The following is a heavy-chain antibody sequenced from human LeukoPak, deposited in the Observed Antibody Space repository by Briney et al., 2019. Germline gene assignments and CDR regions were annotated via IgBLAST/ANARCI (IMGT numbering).Heavy chain of an antibody. CDR1: GYTFTSFA. J-gene: IGHJ5*02. Sequence: ASVKVSCKASGYTFTSFAMHWVRQAPGQRLEWMGWINADNGYTKYSQKFQGRLTITRDTSASTAYMELSSLRSEDTAVYYRARDGLVVVPVAMEYRNWFDPWGQGTLVTVSS. D-gene: IGHD2-2*01. CDR2: INADNGYT. V-gene: IGHV1-3*01. CDR3: ARDGLVVVPVAMEYRNWFDP.